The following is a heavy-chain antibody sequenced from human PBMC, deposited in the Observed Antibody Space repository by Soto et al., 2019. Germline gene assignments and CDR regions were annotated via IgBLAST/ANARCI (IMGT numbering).Heavy chain of an antibody. CDR2: ISSSSSYI. V-gene: IGHV3-21*01. CDR3: ARERPPHAFDI. J-gene: IGHJ3*02. CDR1: GFTFSSYS. Sequence: VGSLRLSCAASGFTFSSYSMNWVRQAPGKGLEWVSSISSSSSYIYYADSVKGRLTISRDNAKNSLYLQMNSLRAEDTAVYYCARERPPHAFDIWGQGTMVTVSS.